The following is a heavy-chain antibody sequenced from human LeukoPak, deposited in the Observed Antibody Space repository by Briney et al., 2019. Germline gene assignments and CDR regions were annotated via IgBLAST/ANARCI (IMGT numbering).Heavy chain of an antibody. J-gene: IGHJ4*02. Sequence: SETLSLTCTVSGGSISSYYWSWIRQPAGKGLEWIGRIYTSGSTNYNPSLKGRVTMSVDTSKNQFSLKLSSVTAADTAVYYCAMSGAAGTPFGYWGQGTLVTVSS. CDR2: IYTSGST. CDR1: GGSISSYY. D-gene: IGHD6-13*01. V-gene: IGHV4-4*07. CDR3: AMSGAAGTPFGY.